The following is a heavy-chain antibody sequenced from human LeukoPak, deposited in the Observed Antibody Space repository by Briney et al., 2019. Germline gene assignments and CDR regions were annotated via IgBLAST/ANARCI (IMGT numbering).Heavy chain of an antibody. D-gene: IGHD1-26*01. V-gene: IGHV4-59*01. CDR2: VYYSGT. CDR1: GGSITSSY. CDR3: ARSGRYSTGHFDS. Sequence: KPSETLSLTCTVSGGSITSSYWNWIRQSPGEGLEWIGYVYYSGTNYNPSLQSRVTISLDTSKNQFSLNLSSVTAADTAIYYCARSGRYSTGHFDSWGQGTLVSVSS. J-gene: IGHJ4*02.